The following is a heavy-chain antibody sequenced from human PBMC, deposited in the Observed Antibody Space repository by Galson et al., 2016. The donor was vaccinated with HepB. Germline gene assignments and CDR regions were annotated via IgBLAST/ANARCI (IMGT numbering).Heavy chain of an antibody. CDR2: INPNNGDT. D-gene: IGHD2-15*01. CDR1: GYSFNGYY. CDR3: ARDRAVLRIFSPRNYGMDV. V-gene: IGHV1-2*02. J-gene: IGHJ6*02. Sequence: SVKVSCKASGYSFNGYYIHWVRQAPGQGLEWMGWINPNNGDTNYAQKFQGRVTMTRDTSISTAYMELKRLRSDDTAVYSCARDRAVLRIFSPRNYGMDVWGRGTTVTVSS.